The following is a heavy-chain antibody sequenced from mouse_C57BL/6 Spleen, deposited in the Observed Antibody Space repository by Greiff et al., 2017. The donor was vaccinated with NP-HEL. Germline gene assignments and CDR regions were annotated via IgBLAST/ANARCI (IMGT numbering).Heavy chain of an antibody. J-gene: IGHJ4*01. CDR3: AKKGGTTVVEDYYAMDY. CDR2: IWRGGST. Sequence: VQLQESGPGLVQPSQSLSITCTVSGFSLTSYGVHWVRQSPGKGLEWLGVIWRGGSTDYNAAFMSRLSITKDNSKSQVFFKMNSLQADDTAIYYCAKKGGTTVVEDYYAMDYWGQEPQSPSPQ. V-gene: IGHV2-5*01. D-gene: IGHD1-1*01. CDR1: GFSLTSYG.